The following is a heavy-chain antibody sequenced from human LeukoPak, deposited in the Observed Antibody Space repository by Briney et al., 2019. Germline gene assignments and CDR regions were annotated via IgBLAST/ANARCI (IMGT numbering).Heavy chain of an antibody. D-gene: IGHD6-13*01. V-gene: IGHV3-13*01. Sequence: GGSLRLSCAASGFTFSSYAMHWVRQATGKGLEWISAIGTAGDTYYPGSVKGRFTISRENAKNSLYLQMNSLRAGDTAVYYCARGGSYSSSWYRTGNFDYWGQGTLVTVSS. CDR2: IGTAGDT. CDR3: ARGGSYSSSWYRTGNFDY. CDR1: GFTFSSYA. J-gene: IGHJ4*02.